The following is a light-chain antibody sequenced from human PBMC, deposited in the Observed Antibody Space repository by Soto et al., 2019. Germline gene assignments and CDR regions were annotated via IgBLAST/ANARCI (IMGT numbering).Light chain of an antibody. CDR3: QSYDSSLSGWV. CDR1: SSNIGAGYD. CDR2: GNS. V-gene: IGLV1-40*01. J-gene: IGLJ3*02. Sequence: QAVVTQPPSVSGAPGQRVTISCTESSSNIGAGYDVHWYQQLPGTAPKLLIYGNSNRPSGVPDRFSGSKSGTSASLAITGLQAEDEADYYCQSYDSSLSGWVFGGGTKPPS.